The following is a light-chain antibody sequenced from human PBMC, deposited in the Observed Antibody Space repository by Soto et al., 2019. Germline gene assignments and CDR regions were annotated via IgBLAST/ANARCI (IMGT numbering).Light chain of an antibody. CDR2: GAS. CDR1: QSVTSN. CDR3: QQHNNWPLT. Sequence: EMVMTQSPATLSVSPGERATLSCRASQSVTSNLAWYQQKPGQPPRRLIYGASTRATGIPARFSGSGSGTEFTLTISSLQSEDFAVYYCQQHNNWPLTFGGGTKVEIK. J-gene: IGKJ4*01. V-gene: IGKV3-15*01.